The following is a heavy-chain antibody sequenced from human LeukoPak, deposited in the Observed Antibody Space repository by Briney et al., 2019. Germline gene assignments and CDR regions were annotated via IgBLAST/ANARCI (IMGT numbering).Heavy chain of an antibody. V-gene: IGHV3-9*01. CDR1: GFTFDDYA. J-gene: IGHJ4*02. Sequence: GRSLRLSCAASGFTFDDYAMHWVRRAPGKGLEWVSGISWNSGSIGYADSVKGRFTISRDNAKNSLYLQMNSLRAEDTAVYYCARGEYPRDYWGQGTLVTVSS. CDR2: ISWNSGSI. D-gene: IGHD2-2*01. CDR3: ARGEYPRDY.